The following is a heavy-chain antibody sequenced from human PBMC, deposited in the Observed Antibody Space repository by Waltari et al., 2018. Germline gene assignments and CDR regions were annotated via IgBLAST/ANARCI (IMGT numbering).Heavy chain of an antibody. CDR2: IYTSGST. CDR3: ARGPDGYDSSGYQAFDI. D-gene: IGHD3-22*01. V-gene: IGHV4-4*07. CDR1: GGSISSYY. Sequence: QVQLQESGPGLVKPSETLSLTCTVSGGSISSYYWSWIRPPAGKGLEWIGRIYTSGSTNYNPSLKSRVTMSVDTSKNQFSRKLSSVTAADTAVYYCARGPDGYDSSGYQAFDIWGQGTMVTVSS. J-gene: IGHJ3*02.